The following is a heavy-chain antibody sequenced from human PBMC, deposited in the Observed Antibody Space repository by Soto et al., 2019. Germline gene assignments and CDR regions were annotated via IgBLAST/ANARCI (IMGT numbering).Heavy chain of an antibody. Sequence: GGSLRLSCAASGSTFSDYWMSWVRQAPGKGPEWVGNIKFDDSENNYVESLKGRFSISRDNSRNSLYLQMNSIRAEETAVYYCVKDGAYCSSTTCYSPPNHYFDSWGQGTLVTVSS. J-gene: IGHJ4*02. V-gene: IGHV3-7*04. CDR1: GSTFSDYW. CDR2: IKFDDSEN. CDR3: VKDGAYCSSTTCYSPPNHYFDS. D-gene: IGHD2-2*01.